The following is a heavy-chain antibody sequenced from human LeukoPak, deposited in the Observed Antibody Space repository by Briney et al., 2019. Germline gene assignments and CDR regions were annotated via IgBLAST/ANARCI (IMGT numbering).Heavy chain of an antibody. J-gene: IGHJ4*02. Sequence: GGSLRLSCAASGFTFSSYAMSWVRQAPGKGLEWVSAISGSGGSTYYADSVKGRFTISRDNSKNRLYLQMNSLRAEDTAVYYCAKVVGGYNSGRGSGYFDYWGQGTLVTVSS. CDR2: ISGSGGST. CDR1: GFTFSSYA. CDR3: AKVVGGYNSGRGSGYFDY. V-gene: IGHV3-23*01. D-gene: IGHD5-24*01.